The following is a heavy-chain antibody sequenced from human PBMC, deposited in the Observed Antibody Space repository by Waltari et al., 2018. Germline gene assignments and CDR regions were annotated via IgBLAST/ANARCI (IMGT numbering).Heavy chain of an antibody. Sequence: QDHLIQSGSDMKMPGSTLRVSCKASGACFSGCGLSWLRQVPGHPFEWRGGIIPLGQTPVFAYKFRGRVAITADESTATSFLELRALTPDDTGLYFCAQESEELVDATSVGGTLWRFDRWGQGSLVTVSS. CDR3: AQESEELVDATSVGGTLWRFDR. D-gene: IGHD3-3*01. CDR2: IIPLGQTP. CDR1: GACFSGCG. V-gene: IGHV1-69*12. J-gene: IGHJ4*02.